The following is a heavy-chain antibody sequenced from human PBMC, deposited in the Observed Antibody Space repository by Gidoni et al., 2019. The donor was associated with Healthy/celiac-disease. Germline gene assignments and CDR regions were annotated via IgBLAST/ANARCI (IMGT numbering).Heavy chain of an antibody. CDR1: GFTFRSYG. V-gene: IGHV3-30*18. D-gene: IGHD6-19*01. J-gene: IGHJ4*02. CDR3: AKGSSSGWFSSFFDN. Sequence: QVQLVESGGGVVQPGTSLRLACAASGFTFRSYGMHGIRQAPGKGLEWFAVLAYDGSNKDYADSVKGLFTISRDNSKNTLYLQMNSLGAEDTALYFCAKGSSSGWFSSFFDNWGLGTLVTVSS. CDR2: LAYDGSNK.